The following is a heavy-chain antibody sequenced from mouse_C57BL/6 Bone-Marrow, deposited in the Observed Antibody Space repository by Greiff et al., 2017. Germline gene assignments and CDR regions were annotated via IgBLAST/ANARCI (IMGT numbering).Heavy chain of an antibody. Sequence: VQLQQSGAELVKPGASVKLSCKASGYTFTSYWMHWVKQRPGQGLEWIGMIHPNSGSTNYNEKFKSKATLTVDKSSSTAYMQLSSLTSEDSAVYYCARSSYYGSSYVYWGQGTTLTVSS. CDR1: GYTFTSYW. D-gene: IGHD1-1*01. CDR3: ARSSYYGSSYVY. J-gene: IGHJ2*01. CDR2: IHPNSGST. V-gene: IGHV1-64*01.